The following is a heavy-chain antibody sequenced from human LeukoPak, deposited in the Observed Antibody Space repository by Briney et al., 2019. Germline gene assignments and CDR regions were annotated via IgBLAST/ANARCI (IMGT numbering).Heavy chain of an antibody. Sequence: SETQSLTCTVSGGSISSYYWSWIRQPPGKGLEWIGYVYYSGSTNYNPSLNSRVTISIDTSKNQFSLRLSSVTAADTAVYYCAKGGDYGSINWFDPWGQGTLVTVSS. CDR2: VYYSGST. CDR1: GGSISSYY. CDR3: AKGGDYGSINWFDP. V-gene: IGHV4-59*01. D-gene: IGHD4-17*01. J-gene: IGHJ5*02.